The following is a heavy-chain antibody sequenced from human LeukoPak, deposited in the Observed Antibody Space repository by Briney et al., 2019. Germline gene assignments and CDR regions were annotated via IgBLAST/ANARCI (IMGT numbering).Heavy chain of an antibody. J-gene: IGHJ5*02. Sequence: SETLSLTCTVSGGSISSSSYYWGWIRQPPGKGLEWIGSIYYSGSTYYNPSLKSRVTISVDTSKNQFSLQLNSVTPEDTAVYYCAREGAGYMSWGQGTLVTVSS. D-gene: IGHD5-24*01. CDR2: IYYSGST. CDR3: AREGAGYMS. CDR1: GGSISSSSYY. V-gene: IGHV4-39*07.